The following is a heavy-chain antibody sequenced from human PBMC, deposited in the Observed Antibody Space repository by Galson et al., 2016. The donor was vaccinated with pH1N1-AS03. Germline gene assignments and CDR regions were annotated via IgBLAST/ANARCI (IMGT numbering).Heavy chain of an antibody. V-gene: IGHV3-30*04. D-gene: IGHD6-19*01. J-gene: IGHJ4*02. CDR2: ISYDGTKK. CDR1: GFTFSNYA. Sequence: SLRLSCAASGFTFSNYAVHWVRQAPGKGLEWVALISYDGTKKFYADSVKGRFTISRDTSKNTVYLQMNSLRVEDTAVYYCTRASGSGWYGSYYDYWGQGTLVPVSS. CDR3: TRASGSGWYGSYYDY.